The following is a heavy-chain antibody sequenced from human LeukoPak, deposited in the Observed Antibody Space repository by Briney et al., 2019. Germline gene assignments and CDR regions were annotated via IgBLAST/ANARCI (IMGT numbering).Heavy chain of an antibody. Sequence: QTGGSLRLSCAASGFTFSSYGMSWVRQAPGKGLEWVSAISGSGGSTYYADSVKGRFTISRDDSKNRAYLQMNSLKTEDTAIYYCTKSPDFDYWGQGTLVTVSS. CDR1: GFTFSSYG. CDR2: ISGSGGST. V-gene: IGHV3-23*01. CDR3: TKSPDFDY. J-gene: IGHJ4*02.